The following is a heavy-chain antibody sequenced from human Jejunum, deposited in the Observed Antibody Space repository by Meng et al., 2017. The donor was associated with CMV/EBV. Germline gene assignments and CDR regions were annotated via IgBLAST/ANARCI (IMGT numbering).Heavy chain of an antibody. V-gene: IGHV3-74*01. Sequence: GLAFSAYRMHWVHQVAGKGLVWVSHIIGDGTTTTYADSVKGRFTISRDNAKSSLYLQMDSLRAGDTAMYYCARARVPMIRGVPFDYWGQGTLVTVSS. CDR3: ARARVPMIRGVPFDY. D-gene: IGHD3-10*01. J-gene: IGHJ4*02. CDR2: IIGDGTTT. CDR1: GLAFSAYR.